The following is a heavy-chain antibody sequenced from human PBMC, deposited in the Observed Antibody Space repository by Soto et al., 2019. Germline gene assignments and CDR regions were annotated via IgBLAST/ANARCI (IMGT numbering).Heavy chain of an antibody. CDR1: GGTFSSYT. CDR3: AMSLWSASGLFDS. Sequence: SVKVSCKAFGGTFSSYTISWVRQAPGEGLEWMGRIIPMIGIENYAKKFQGRVTITADKSTSTAYMELSSLRSEDTAVYYCAMSLWSASGLFDSWGQGTLVTVS. D-gene: IGHD3-10*02. J-gene: IGHJ4*02. CDR2: IIPMIGIE. V-gene: IGHV1-69*02.